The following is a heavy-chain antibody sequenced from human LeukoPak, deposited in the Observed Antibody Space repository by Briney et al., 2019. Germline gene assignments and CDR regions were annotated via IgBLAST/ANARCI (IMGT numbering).Heavy chain of an antibody. CDR3: ARDPQGGTMVRGVIKYYYYGMDV. V-gene: IGHV1-69*06. CDR1: GGTFSSYA. Sequence: SVKVSCKASGGTFSSYAISWVRQAPGQGLEWMGGIIPIFGTANYAQKFQGRVTITADKPTSTAYMELSSLRSEDTAVYYCARDPQGGTMVRGVIKYYYYGMDVWGKGTTVTVSS. CDR2: IIPIFGTA. D-gene: IGHD3-10*01. J-gene: IGHJ6*04.